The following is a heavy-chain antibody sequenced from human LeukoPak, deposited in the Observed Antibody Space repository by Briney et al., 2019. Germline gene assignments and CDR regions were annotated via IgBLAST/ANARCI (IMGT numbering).Heavy chain of an antibody. CDR2: IYYSGST. Sequence: SSETLSLTXTVSGGSISSSSYYWGWIRQPPGKGLEWIGSIYYSGSTYYNPSLKSRVTISVDTSKNQFSLKLSSVTAADTAVYYCARHGASNSTTIFGVVILSWFDPWGQGTLVTVSS. V-gene: IGHV4-39*01. CDR1: GGSISSSSYY. CDR3: ARHGASNSTTIFGVVILSWFDP. J-gene: IGHJ5*02. D-gene: IGHD3-3*01.